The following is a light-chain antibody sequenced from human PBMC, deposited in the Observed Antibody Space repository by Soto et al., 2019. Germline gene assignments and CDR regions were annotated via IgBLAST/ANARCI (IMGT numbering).Light chain of an antibody. Sequence: QSALTQPASVSGSLGQSITISCTGTGSDVGGYNYVSWYQQHPGKVPKLIIYEVTNRPSGVPDRFSGSKSGYTASLTVSGLQTEDEAFYYCSSSAGIYHYLVFGGGTKLTVL. CDR3: SSSAGIYHYLV. CDR1: GSDVGGYNY. CDR2: EVT. J-gene: IGLJ3*02. V-gene: IGLV2-8*01.